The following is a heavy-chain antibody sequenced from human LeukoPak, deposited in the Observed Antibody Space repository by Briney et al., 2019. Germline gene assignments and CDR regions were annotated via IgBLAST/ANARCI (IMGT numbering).Heavy chain of an antibody. V-gene: IGHV1-2*02. CDR3: ARDRKAYYYGMDV. J-gene: IGHJ6*02. CDR1: GYTFTVYY. CDR2: INPNSGGT. Sequence: ASVKVSCKASGYTFTVYYMHWVRQAPGQGVEWMGWINPNSGGTNYAQKFQGRVTMTRDTSISTAYMELSRLRSDDTAVYYCARDRKAYYYGMDVWGQGTTVTVSS.